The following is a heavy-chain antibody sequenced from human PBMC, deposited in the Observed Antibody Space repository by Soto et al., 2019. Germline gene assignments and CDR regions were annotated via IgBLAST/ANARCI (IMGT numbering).Heavy chain of an antibody. D-gene: IGHD2-21*02. Sequence: ASVKVSCKASGFTLTDYALHWVRQAPGHRLEWMGWINAGTGNTDYSQNFQGRVTITRDASASTVYMELSSLTSEDTAVYYCARVIGYCGADGDCLWYYFDSWGQGTLVTAPQ. CDR1: GFTLTDYA. CDR2: INAGTGNT. V-gene: IGHV1-3*01. CDR3: ARVIGYCGADGDCLWYYFDS. J-gene: IGHJ4*02.